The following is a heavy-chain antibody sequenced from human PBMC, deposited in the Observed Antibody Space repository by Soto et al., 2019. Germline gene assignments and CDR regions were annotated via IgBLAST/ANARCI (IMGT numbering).Heavy chain of an antibody. D-gene: IGHD5-18*01. V-gene: IGHV1-8*01. CDR3: ARMASFGSLNWFDP. CDR1: GYPFTNND. CDR2: MNPGSGDT. Sequence: ASLKVSCKASGYPFTNNDVTWVRQATGQGLEWMGWMNPGSGDTGYAQKFQGRVTMTRNISIATAYMELSSLRSEDTAIYYCARMASFGSLNWFDPWGQGTLVTVSS. J-gene: IGHJ5*02.